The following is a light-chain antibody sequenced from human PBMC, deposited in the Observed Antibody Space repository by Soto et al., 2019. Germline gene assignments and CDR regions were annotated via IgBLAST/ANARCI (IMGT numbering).Light chain of an antibody. CDR3: SSYTSSSTYA. V-gene: IGLV2-14*01. CDR1: ISDVGGYNY. J-gene: IGLJ1*01. CDR2: EVS. Sequence: QSALTEPSSLSGSPGQSITISCTGTISDVGGYNYVSWYQQHPGKAPKLMIYEVSNRPSGVSNRFSGSKSGNTASLTISGLQAEDEADYYCSSYTSSSTYAFGTRTKVNVL.